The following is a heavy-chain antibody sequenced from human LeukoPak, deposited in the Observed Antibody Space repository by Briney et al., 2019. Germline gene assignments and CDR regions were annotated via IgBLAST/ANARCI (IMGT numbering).Heavy chain of an antibody. CDR3: ARALYYYDSSGYYYTGARYNWFDP. Sequence: SETLSLTCAVYGGSFSGYYWSWLRQPPGKGLEWIGEINHSGSTNYNPSLKSRVTISVDTSKNQFSLKLSSVTAADTAVYYCARALYYYDSSGYYYTGARYNWFDPWGQGTLVTVSS. V-gene: IGHV4-34*01. CDR2: INHSGST. J-gene: IGHJ5*02. D-gene: IGHD3-22*01. CDR1: GGSFSGYY.